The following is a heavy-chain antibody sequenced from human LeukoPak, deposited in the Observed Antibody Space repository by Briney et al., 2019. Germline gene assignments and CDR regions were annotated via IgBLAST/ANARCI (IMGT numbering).Heavy chain of an antibody. D-gene: IGHD1-1*01. V-gene: IGHV3-23*01. CDR2: ISSSGGTT. J-gene: IGHJ4*02. CDR1: GFTFSSYA. Sequence: GGSLRLSCAVSGFTFSSYAMSWVRQAPGEGLEWVSAISSSGGTTYYADSVKGRFTISRDNSKNTLYLQMNSLRAEDTAVYFCAKEMESSFDYWGQGTLVTVSS. CDR3: AKEMESSFDY.